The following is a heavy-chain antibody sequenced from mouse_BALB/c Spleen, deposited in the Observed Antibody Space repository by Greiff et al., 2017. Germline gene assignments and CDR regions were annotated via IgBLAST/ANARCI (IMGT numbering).Heavy chain of an antibody. CDR2: IYPGNSDT. CDR1: GYTFTSYW. J-gene: IGHJ4*01. Sequence: EVQLQQSGTVLARPGASVKMSCKASGYTFTSYWMHWVKQRPGQGLEWIGAIYPGNSDTSYNQKFKGKAKLTAVTSTSTAYMELSSLTNEDSAVYYCTRGTVRSAMDYWGQGTSVTVSS. D-gene: IGHD1-1*01. CDR3: TRGTVRSAMDY. V-gene: IGHV1-5*01.